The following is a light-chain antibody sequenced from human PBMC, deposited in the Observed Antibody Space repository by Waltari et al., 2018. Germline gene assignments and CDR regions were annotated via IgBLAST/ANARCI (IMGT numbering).Light chain of an antibody. CDR3: SSYSSTTTRAI. Sequence: QSALTQPASVSGSPGQSITISCTGSSNDIGAYFFVSWYQQPPDKAPKLIIHGVSNRPSGVSDRFSGSKSGNTASLTISGLRTEDEADYYCSSYSSTTTRAIFGGGTRLSVL. CDR2: GVS. CDR1: SNDIGAYFF. V-gene: IGLV2-14*03. J-gene: IGLJ2*01.